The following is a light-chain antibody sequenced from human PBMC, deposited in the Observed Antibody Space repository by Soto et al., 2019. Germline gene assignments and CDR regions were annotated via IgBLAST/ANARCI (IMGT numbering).Light chain of an antibody. V-gene: IGKV3-20*01. CDR3: QQYGNSPRYS. CDR2: GTS. Sequence: EIVLTQPPGTLSLSPGERVTLSCRASQSVSSNYLAWYQQKPGQAPRLLIYGTSSRATGIPDRFSGSGSGTDFTLTISRLEPEDFAMYYCQQYGNSPRYSFGQGTRLEIK. J-gene: IGKJ2*03. CDR1: QSVSSNY.